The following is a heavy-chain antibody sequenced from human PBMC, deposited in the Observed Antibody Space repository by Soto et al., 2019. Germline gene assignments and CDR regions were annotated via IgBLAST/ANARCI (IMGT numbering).Heavy chain of an antibody. V-gene: IGHV1-18*01. CDR2: ISAYNGNT. CDR1: GYTFTSYG. CDR3: ARDPGYSSSIAPFVP. Sequence: QVQLVQSGAEVKKPGASEKVSCKASGYTFTSYGISWVRQAPGQGLEWMGWISAYNGNTNYAQKLQGRVTMTTDTSTCKAYMELRSLRSDDKAVYAGARDPGYSSSIAPFVPWGQGTMVTVST. J-gene: IGHJ5*02. D-gene: IGHD6-13*01.